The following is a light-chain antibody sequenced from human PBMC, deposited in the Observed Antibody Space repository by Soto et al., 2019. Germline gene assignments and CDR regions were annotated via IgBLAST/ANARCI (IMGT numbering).Light chain of an antibody. CDR2: HTS. V-gene: IGKV3-20*01. CDR1: QSVGGS. CDR3: QQYGSSPRT. Sequence: ETVLTQSPGTLSFAPGERASLSCRASQSVGGSLAWYQQRPGQAPRLLVYHTSNRPTRLPDRFTASGSRTDFHLTLSRLEPDDFAVYYCQQYGSSPRTFGQGTKVDI. J-gene: IGKJ1*01.